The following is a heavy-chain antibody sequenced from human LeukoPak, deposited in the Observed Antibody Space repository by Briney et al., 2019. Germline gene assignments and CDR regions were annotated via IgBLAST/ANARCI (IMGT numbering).Heavy chain of an antibody. V-gene: IGHV1-46*03. D-gene: IGHD3-16*02. CDR3: ALSYVWGSYRYDWFDP. CDR2: INPSGGST. CDR1: GYTFTSYY. J-gene: IGHJ5*02. Sequence: ASVKVSCKASGYTFTSYYMHWVRQAPGQGLEWMGIINPSGGSTSYAQKFQGRVTITADKSTSTAYMELSSLRSEDTAVYYCALSYVWGSYRYDWFDPWGQGTLVTVSS.